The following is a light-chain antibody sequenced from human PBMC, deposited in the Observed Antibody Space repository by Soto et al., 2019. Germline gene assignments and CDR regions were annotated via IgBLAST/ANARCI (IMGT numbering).Light chain of an antibody. V-gene: IGKV3D-15*01. CDR1: QGIGDT. Sequence: EVVMRQSPATLSXXPXXXXTXXFRASQGIGDTLAWYQHKPGQAPRLLIYGAYSRATGIPDRFSGSGSGTDFTLTISSLQSEDFGPYYCQQYSRLWSFGQGTKVDI. CDR2: GAY. CDR3: QQYSRLWS. J-gene: IGKJ1*01.